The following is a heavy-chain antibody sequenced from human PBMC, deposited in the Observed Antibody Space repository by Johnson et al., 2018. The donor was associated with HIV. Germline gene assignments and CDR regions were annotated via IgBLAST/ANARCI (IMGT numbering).Heavy chain of an antibody. V-gene: IGHV3-13*01. CDR2: MGTAGDR. Sequence: VQLVESGGGVVRPGGSLRLSCAASGFTFSGYVMHWVRQPTGQGLEWVSGMGTAGDRHYADSVNGRFTVSRENAKNSLHLQMNNLRAGDTAVYYCARGVSMCSSSWLESYAFDIWGQGTMVTVSS. D-gene: IGHD6-13*01. CDR1: GFTFSGYV. J-gene: IGHJ3*02. CDR3: ARGVSMCSSSWLESYAFDI.